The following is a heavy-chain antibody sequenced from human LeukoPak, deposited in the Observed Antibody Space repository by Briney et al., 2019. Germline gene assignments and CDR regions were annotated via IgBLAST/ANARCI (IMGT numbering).Heavy chain of an antibody. CDR2: IYYSGST. Sequence: SETLSLTCTVSGGSISSSSYYWGWIRQPPGKGLEWIGSIYYSGSTYYNPSLKSRVTISVDTSKNQFSLKLSSVTAADTAVYYCARHSSSSTSPLYYYYYMDVWGKGTTVTVSS. V-gene: IGHV4-39*01. J-gene: IGHJ6*03. CDR3: ARHSSSSTSPLYYYYYMDV. D-gene: IGHD2-2*01. CDR1: GGSISSSSYY.